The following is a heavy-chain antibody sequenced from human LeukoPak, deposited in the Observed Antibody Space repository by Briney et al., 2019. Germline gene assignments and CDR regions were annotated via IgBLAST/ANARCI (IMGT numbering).Heavy chain of an antibody. CDR2: MNPNSGNT. Sequence: ASVKVSCKASGYTFTSYDINWVRQATGQGLEWMGWMNPNSGNTGYAQKFQGRVTMTRNTSISTAYMELRSLRSDDTAVYYCARGDSSGYYYGVDYWGQGTLVTVSS. D-gene: IGHD3-22*01. CDR3: ARGDSSGYYYGVDY. J-gene: IGHJ4*02. V-gene: IGHV1-8*01. CDR1: GYTFTSYD.